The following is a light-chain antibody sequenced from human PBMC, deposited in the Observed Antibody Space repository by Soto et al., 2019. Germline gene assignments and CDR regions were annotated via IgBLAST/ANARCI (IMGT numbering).Light chain of an antibody. Sequence: EIVMTQSPATLSVSPGERATLSCRASQSVSSNLAWYQQKPGQAPRLLIYDASNRATGIPARFSGSGSGTDFTLTISSLEPEDFAVYYCQQRSNWPIFGQGTRLEI. V-gene: IGKV3-11*01. J-gene: IGKJ5*01. CDR3: QQRSNWPI. CDR2: DAS. CDR1: QSVSSN.